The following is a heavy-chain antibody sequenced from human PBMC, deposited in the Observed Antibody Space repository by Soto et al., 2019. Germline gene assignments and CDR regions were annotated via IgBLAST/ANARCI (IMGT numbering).Heavy chain of an antibody. CDR3: TSSYSTAASPDY. J-gene: IGHJ4*02. CDR1: GGSMRNYY. V-gene: IGHV4-59*01. CDR2: VYHSGST. Sequence: SETLSLTCSVSGGSMRNYYWNWIRQPPGRGLEWIGYVYHSGSTNYNPSLKSRVTMSVDMSRNHFSLKLHSVTAADTAVYFCTSSYSTAASPDYWGQGTLVTVSS. D-gene: IGHD6-13*01.